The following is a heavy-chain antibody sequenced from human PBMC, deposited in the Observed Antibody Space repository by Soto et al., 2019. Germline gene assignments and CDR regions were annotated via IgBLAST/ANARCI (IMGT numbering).Heavy chain of an antibody. J-gene: IGHJ3*02. CDR2: ISYDGSNK. CDR3: AKGRGVRAVVAFDI. V-gene: IGHV3-30*18. D-gene: IGHD3-10*01. Sequence: PGGSLRLACAASGLTFGIYGMHWVRQAPGKGLEWVAVISYDGSNKYYADSVKGRFTISRDNSKNTLYLQMNSLRAEDTAVYYCAKGRGVRAVVAFDIWGQGTMVTVSS. CDR1: GLTFGIYG.